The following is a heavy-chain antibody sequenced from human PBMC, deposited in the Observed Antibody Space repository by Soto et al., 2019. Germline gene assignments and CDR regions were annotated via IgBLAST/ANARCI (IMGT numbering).Heavy chain of an antibody. CDR2: IYYSGST. D-gene: IGHD5-12*01. Sequence: SETLSLTCTVSGGSISSGGYYWSWIRQHPGKGLEWIGYIYYSGSTYYNPSLKSRVTISVDTSKNQFSLKLSSVTAADTAVYYCARDRRLWLGQGSVDAFDIWGQGTMVTVSS. J-gene: IGHJ3*02. CDR3: ARDRRLWLGQGSVDAFDI. CDR1: GGSISSGGYY. V-gene: IGHV4-31*03.